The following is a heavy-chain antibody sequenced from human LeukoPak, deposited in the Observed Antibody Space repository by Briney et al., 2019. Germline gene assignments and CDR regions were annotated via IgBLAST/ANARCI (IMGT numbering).Heavy chain of an antibody. V-gene: IGHV4-34*01. CDR3: ARTSIYYDSSGYRS. J-gene: IGHJ5*02. CDR2: INHSGST. CDR1: GGSFSGYY. D-gene: IGHD3-22*01. Sequence: SETLSLTCAVYGGSFSGYYWSWIRQPPGKGLEWIGVINHSGSTNYNPSLKSRVTISVDTSKNRLSLKLSSVTAADTAVYYCARTSIYYDSSGYRSWGQGTLVTVSS.